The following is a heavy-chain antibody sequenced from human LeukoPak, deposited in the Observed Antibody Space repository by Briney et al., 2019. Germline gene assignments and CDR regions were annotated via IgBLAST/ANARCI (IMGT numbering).Heavy chain of an antibody. Sequence: ASVTVSFKASGYTFKIYGISWVRQAPGQGVEWVGWISIYNGKTNYVEKLRGRVTMTADTSTSTAFMELSGLRSDDTAVYYCAKVISVASGKYYFDYWGQGTLVTVSS. J-gene: IGHJ4*02. D-gene: IGHD3-10*01. CDR2: ISIYNGKT. V-gene: IGHV1-18*01. CDR1: GYTFKIYG. CDR3: AKVISVASGKYYFDY.